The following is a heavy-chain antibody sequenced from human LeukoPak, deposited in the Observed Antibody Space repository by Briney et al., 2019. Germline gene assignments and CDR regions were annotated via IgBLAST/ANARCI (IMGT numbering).Heavy chain of an antibody. J-gene: IGHJ4*02. CDR1: GFTFSSYN. V-gene: IGHV3-21*01. D-gene: IGHD1-26*01. CDR2: ISSSTANI. Sequence: PGGSLRLSCAASGFTFSSYNMNWVRQAPGKGLEWVSSISSSTANIFYADSVKGRFITSRDNAKSSLYLQVNSLRAEDTAVYYCARGRGATPPYYFDYWGQGPLVTVSS. CDR3: ARGRGATPPYYFDY.